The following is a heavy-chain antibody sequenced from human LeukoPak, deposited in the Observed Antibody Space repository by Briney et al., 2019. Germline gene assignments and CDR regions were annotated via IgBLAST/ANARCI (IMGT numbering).Heavy chain of an antibody. CDR1: GYGFIDYW. V-gene: IGHV5-51*01. D-gene: IGHD5-24*01. J-gene: IGHJ5*02. CDR3: AKSNRGDGYNYWFDP. Sequence: GESLKISCKASGYGFIDYWIGWVRQMPGKGLEWMGIIYPGDSDTRYSPSFEGQVTISSDKSITTAYLQWSSLKASDTAMYYCAKSNRGDGYNYWFDPWGQGTLVTVSS. CDR2: IYPGDSDT.